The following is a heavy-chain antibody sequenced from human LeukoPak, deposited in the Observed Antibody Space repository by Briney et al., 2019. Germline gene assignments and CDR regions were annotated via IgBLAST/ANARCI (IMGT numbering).Heavy chain of an antibody. CDR1: GGTFSSYA. CDR3: ARGTPPSNYFDY. D-gene: IGHD2-15*01. CDR2: IIPISGTA. Sequence: GSSVKVSCKASGGTFSSYAISWVRQAPGQGLEWMGGIIPISGTANYAQKFQGRVTITADESTSTAYMELSSLRSEDTAVYYCARGTPPSNYFDYWGQGTLVTVSS. V-gene: IGHV1-69*01. J-gene: IGHJ4*02.